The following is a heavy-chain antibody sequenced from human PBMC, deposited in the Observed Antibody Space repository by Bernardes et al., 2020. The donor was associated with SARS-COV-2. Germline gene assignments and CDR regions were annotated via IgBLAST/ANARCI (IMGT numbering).Heavy chain of an antibody. CDR1: GGSISSSSYY. Sequence: SETLSLTCTVSGGSISSSSYYWGWIRQPPGKGLEWIGSIYYSGSTYYNPSLKSRVTISVDTSKNQFSLKLSSVTAADTAVYYCARHVRVPYSYGWGFDYWGQGTLVTVSS. CDR2: IYYSGST. V-gene: IGHV4-39*01. D-gene: IGHD5-18*01. CDR3: ARHVRVPYSYGWGFDY. J-gene: IGHJ4*02.